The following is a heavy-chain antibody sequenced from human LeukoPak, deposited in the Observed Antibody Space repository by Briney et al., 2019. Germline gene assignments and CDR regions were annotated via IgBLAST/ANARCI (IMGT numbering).Heavy chain of an antibody. CDR1: GGSLSLYY. J-gene: IGHJ5*02. Sequence: PSETLSLTCTVSGGSLSLYYWTWIRQSAGKGLEWIGRIYSSGSFNYSPSLKSRVSMSVDTSKNQFSLKPSSVTAADTAVYYCARDLRSVGWFDLWGQGSLVIVSS. D-gene: IGHD4-17*01. CDR3: ARDLRSVGWFDL. CDR2: IYSSGSF. V-gene: IGHV4-4*07.